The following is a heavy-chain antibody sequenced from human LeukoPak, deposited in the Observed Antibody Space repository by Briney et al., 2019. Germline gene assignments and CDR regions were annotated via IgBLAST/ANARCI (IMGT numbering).Heavy chain of an antibody. V-gene: IGHV3-15*01. CDR1: GFTFSNAW. Sequence: GGSLRLSCAASGFTFSNAWMSWVRQAPGKGLEWVGRIKSKTDGGTTDYAAPVKGRFTISRDDSKNTLYLQMNSLRAEDTAVYYCARDRRGLAALWFDPWGQGTLVTVSS. D-gene: IGHD6-25*01. CDR2: IKSKTDGGTT. J-gene: IGHJ5*02. CDR3: ARDRRGLAALWFDP.